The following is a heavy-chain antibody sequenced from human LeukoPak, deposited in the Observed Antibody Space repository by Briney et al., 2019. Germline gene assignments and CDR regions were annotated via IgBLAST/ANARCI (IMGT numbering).Heavy chain of an antibody. V-gene: IGHV1-8*01. Sequence: ASVKVSCKASGYTFTSYDINWVGQAAGQGLEWMGWMNPNSGNTGYAQKFQGRVTMTRNTSISTAYMELSSLRSEATAVYCCARGAGIWFGDNWFDPWGQGTLVTVSS. J-gene: IGHJ5*02. CDR3: ARGAGIWFGDNWFDP. CDR2: MNPNSGNT. D-gene: IGHD3-10*01. CDR1: GYTFTSYD.